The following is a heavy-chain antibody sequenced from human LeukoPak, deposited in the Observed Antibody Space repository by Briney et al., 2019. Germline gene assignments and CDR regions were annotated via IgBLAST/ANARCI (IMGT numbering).Heavy chain of an antibody. V-gene: IGHV3-7*03. CDR3: ARDLKGSSGWYDY. CDR2: IRQDGNEK. J-gene: IGHJ4*02. CDR1: GFTFSDYW. D-gene: IGHD6-19*01. Sequence: GGSLRLSCAASGFTFSDYWMQWVRQAPGKGLEWVANIRQDGNEKYYVDSVKGRFTIFRDNAKNSLYLQMNSLRVEDTAVYYCARDLKGSSGWYDYWGQGTLVTVSS.